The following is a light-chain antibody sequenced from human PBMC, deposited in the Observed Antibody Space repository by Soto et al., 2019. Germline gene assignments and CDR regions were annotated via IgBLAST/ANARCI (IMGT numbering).Light chain of an antibody. V-gene: IGKV4-1*01. CDR2: WAS. CDR1: QSVLYSSNNKNY. Sequence: DIVMTQSPDSLAVSLGERATINCKSSQSVLYSSNNKNYLAWYQQKPGQPPKLLIYWASTRESGVPDRFSGRGFGTDFPLTISRLQAEDVAIFYWQQYFRSLYNFGQGTKLEIK. J-gene: IGKJ2*01. CDR3: QQYFRSLYN.